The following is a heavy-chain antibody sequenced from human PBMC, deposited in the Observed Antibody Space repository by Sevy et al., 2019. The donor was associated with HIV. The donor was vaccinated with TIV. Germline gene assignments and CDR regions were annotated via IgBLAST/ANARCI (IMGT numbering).Heavy chain of an antibody. CDR3: ARDGDTAMVTPDYYYYMDV. CDR1: GFTFSSYS. CDR2: ISSSSYI. J-gene: IGHJ6*03. Sequence: GGSLRLSCAASGFTFSSYSMNWVRQAPGKGLEWVSSISSSSYIYYADSVKGRFTISRDNAKNSLYLQMNSLRAEDTAVYYCARDGDTAMVTPDYYYYMDVWGKGTTVTVSS. V-gene: IGHV3-21*01. D-gene: IGHD5-18*01.